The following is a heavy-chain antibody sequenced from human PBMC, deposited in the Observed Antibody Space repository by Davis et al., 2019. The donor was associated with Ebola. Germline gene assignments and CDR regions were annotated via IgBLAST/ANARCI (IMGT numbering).Heavy chain of an antibody. Sequence: PGGSLRLSCAASGFTFSLYSMNWVRQAPGKGLEWVSSIGSSSGFIYYADSVKGRFTISRDNSKNSVSLQMNSLGVEDTAVYYCARRNFAFDIWGQGTTVTVSS. D-gene: IGHD1-14*01. CDR1: GFTFSLYS. J-gene: IGHJ3*02. V-gene: IGHV3-21*04. CDR3: ARRNFAFDI. CDR2: IGSSSGFI.